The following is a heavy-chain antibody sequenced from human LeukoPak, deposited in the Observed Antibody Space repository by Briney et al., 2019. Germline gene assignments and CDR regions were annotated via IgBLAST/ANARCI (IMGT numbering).Heavy chain of an antibody. CDR2: IFYSGST. D-gene: IGHD1-26*01. V-gene: IGHV4-39*07. Sequence: SETLSLTCTVSGGSISTSNYYWGWIRQPPGKGLEWIGNIFYSGSTYYSPSLKSRVTISVDTSKTQFSLKLSSVTAADTAVYYCARGLVYLSYSGSYYFRPQDWYFDLWGRGTLVTVSS. J-gene: IGHJ2*01. CDR3: ARGLVYLSYSGSYYFRPQDWYFDL. CDR1: GGSISTSNYY.